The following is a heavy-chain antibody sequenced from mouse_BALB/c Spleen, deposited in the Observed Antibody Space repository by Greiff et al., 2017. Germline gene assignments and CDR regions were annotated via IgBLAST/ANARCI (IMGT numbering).Heavy chain of an antibody. CDR1: GYTFTSYV. V-gene: IGHV1-14*01. CDR3: ASDYGYDGFAY. Sequence: EVQLQQSGPELVKPGASVKMSCKASGYTFTSYVMHWVKQKPGQGLEWIGYINPYNDGTKYNEKFKGKATLTSDKSSSTAYMELSSLTSEDSAVYSCASDYGYDGFAYWGQGTLVTVSA. CDR2: INPYNDGT. D-gene: IGHD2-2*01. J-gene: IGHJ3*01.